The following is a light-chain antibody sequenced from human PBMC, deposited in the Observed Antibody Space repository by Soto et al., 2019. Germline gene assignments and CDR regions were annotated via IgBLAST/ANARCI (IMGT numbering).Light chain of an antibody. V-gene: IGKV1-5*01. Sequence: DIPMTQSPSTLSASVGDTITIACRASQSVGTWLAWYQQRPGQAPKLLIYDASTLESGVPSRFSGSGSGTAFTLTISSLHPDDFATYYCQQYNSFSPWTFGQGTMVEI. CDR3: QQYNSFSPWT. CDR1: QSVGTW. J-gene: IGKJ1*01. CDR2: DAS.